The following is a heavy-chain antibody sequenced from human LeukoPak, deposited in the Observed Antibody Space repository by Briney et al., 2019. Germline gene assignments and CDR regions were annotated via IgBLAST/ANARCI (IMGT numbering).Heavy chain of an antibody. Sequence: SETLSLTCTVSGDSIGSSDHHWGWIRQPPGKGLEWIGSIYYSGSTYYNPSLKSRVTISVDTSMNQFSLRLSSVTAADTAMYYCARHHSSSRGGSGYSQGKIDYWGQGTLVTVSS. CDR3: ARHHSSSRGGSGYSQGKIDY. V-gene: IGHV4-39*01. J-gene: IGHJ4*02. CDR2: IYYSGST. CDR1: GDSIGSSDHH. D-gene: IGHD3-22*01.